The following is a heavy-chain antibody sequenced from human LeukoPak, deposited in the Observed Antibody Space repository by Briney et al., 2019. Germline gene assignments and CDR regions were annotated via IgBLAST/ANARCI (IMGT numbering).Heavy chain of an antibody. V-gene: IGHV1-18*01. CDR1: RYTFSTYG. CDR2: INTDTGST. D-gene: IGHD2-8*02. Sequence: ASVKVSCKASRYTFSTYGISWLRPAPGQGPEWMGWINTDTGSTYYAQKFQGRVTLTRDTTTSTAYIELRSLTSDDTAIYYCGRKILAVHSYYYWGQGTLVTVSS. CDR3: GRKILAVHSYYY. J-gene: IGHJ4*02.